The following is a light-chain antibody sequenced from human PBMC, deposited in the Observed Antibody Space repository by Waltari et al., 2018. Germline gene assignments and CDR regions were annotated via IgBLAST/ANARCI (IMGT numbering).Light chain of an antibody. CDR1: TLADKS. J-gene: IGLJ1*01. CDR2: DDN. CDR3: LVWDGYSYI. V-gene: IGLV3-1*01. Sequence: YELSQPASVSAPPGTTVHIACSGDTLADKSISWYQQKADQSPILVIYDDNKRPSGISDRFTGSNSGDTGTLTISGTQSLDEADYFCLVWDGYSYIFGPGTRLTVL.